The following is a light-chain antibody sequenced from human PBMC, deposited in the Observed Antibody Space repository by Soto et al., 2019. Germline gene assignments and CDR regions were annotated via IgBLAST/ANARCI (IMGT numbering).Light chain of an antibody. V-gene: IGLV2-14*01. J-gene: IGLJ1*01. Sequence: QSALTQPASVSGSPGQSITISCTGTSSDVGGYHYVSWYQQHPGKAPKLMIYDVRNRASGASNRFSGSKSGNTASLTISGLQAEDEADYYCTSYTISSTLYVFGTGTKLAVL. CDR1: SSDVGGYHY. CDR3: TSYTISSTLYV. CDR2: DVR.